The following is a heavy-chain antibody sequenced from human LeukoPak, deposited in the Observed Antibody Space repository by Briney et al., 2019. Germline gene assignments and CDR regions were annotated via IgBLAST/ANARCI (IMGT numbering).Heavy chain of an antibody. CDR1: GFTVSTNY. V-gene: IGHV3-66*01. J-gene: IGHJ4*02. D-gene: IGHD4-17*01. Sequence: GGSLRLSCAASGFTVSTNYMSWVRQALGKGLEWVSLIYSGGGTYYADSVKGRFTISRDNSRNTLYLQMNSLRVDDTAVYYCARGFRSVTTWGYFDYWGQGALVTVSS. CDR3: ARGFRSVTTWGYFDY. CDR2: IYSGGGT.